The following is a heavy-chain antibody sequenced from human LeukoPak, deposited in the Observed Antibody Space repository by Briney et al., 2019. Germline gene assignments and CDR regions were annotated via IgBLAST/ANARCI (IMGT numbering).Heavy chain of an antibody. D-gene: IGHD5-18*01. Sequence: ASVKVSCRASVFTFTNYYINWVRQAPGQGLEWMGLVSAYNGNTNYAQGLQGRVTMTTDTSTTTAYLELRSLRSDDTAVYYCARGHTTMSLYFFDYWGQGTLVTVSS. CDR1: VFTFTNYY. CDR3: ARGHTTMSLYFFDY. J-gene: IGHJ4*02. CDR2: VSAYNGNT. V-gene: IGHV1-18*01.